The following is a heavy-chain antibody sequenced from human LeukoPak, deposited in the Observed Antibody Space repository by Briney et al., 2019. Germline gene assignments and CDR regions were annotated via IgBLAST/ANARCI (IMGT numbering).Heavy chain of an antibody. Sequence: ASVTVSCKASGYTFTSYYMYWVRQAPGQGLEWMRIINPSGSSTCYAQKFQGRVTMTRDRSTRTVYMDLSSLRSEDTAVYYCAREGYCSSTSCSRQDYYYYGMDVWGQGTTVTVSS. V-gene: IGHV1-46*01. J-gene: IGHJ6*02. CDR3: AREGYCSSTSCSRQDYYYYGMDV. D-gene: IGHD2-2*01. CDR2: INPSGSST. CDR1: GYTFTSYY.